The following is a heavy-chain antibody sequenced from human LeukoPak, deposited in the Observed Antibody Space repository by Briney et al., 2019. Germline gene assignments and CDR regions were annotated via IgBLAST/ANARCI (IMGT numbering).Heavy chain of an antibody. J-gene: IGHJ4*02. D-gene: IGHD1-7*01. Sequence: GGSLSLSCAASGFTFSSYAMSWVRQARGKGPEGVSAISGSGGSTYYADSVKGRFTISRDNSKNTLYLQMNRLRAVDTAVYYCAKETSWNYGPGYYGGQGTLVTVSS. CDR1: GFTFSSYA. V-gene: IGHV3-23*01. CDR3: AKETSWNYGPGYY. CDR2: ISGSGGST.